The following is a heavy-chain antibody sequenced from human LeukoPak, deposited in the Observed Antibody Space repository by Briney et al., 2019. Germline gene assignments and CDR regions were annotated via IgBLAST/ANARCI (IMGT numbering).Heavy chain of an antibody. CDR3: ATLSVGSGSFDY. J-gene: IGHJ4*02. CDR1: GYTLTELS. Sequence: ASVKVSCKVSGYTLTELSMHWVRQAPGKGLEWMGGFDPEDGETIYAQKFQGRVTMTEDTSTDTAYMELSSLRSEDTAVYYCATLSVGSGSFDYWGQGTLVTVSS. CDR2: FDPEDGET. V-gene: IGHV1-24*01. D-gene: IGHD1-26*01.